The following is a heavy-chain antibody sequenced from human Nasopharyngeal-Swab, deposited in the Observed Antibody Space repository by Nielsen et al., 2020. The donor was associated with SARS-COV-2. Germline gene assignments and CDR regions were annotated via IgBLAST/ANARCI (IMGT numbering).Heavy chain of an antibody. D-gene: IGHD3-9*01. V-gene: IGHV4-61*02. Sequence: SETLSLTCTVSGASISRGSYYWSWIRQPAGKGLEWIGRINTSGSTNYNASLRSRVTMSIDTSKNQFSLKLTSVTAADTALYYCAREDSYYNFLTGFLNYRYYYMDVWGTGTTVTVS. CDR2: INTSGST. J-gene: IGHJ6*03. CDR3: AREDSYYNFLTGFLNYRYYYMDV. CDR1: GASISRGSYY.